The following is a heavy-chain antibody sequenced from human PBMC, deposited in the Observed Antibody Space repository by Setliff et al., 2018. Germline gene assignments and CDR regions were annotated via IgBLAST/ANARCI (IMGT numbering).Heavy chain of an antibody. CDR2: IYYIGST. V-gene: IGHV4-30-4*08. CDR1: GGSISSGDYY. D-gene: IGHD2-2*01. J-gene: IGHJ4*02. Sequence: NPSETLSLTCTVSGGSISSGDYYWSWIRQPPGKGLEWIAYIYYIGSTYYNPSLKSRVTISVDTSKNQFSLNLTSVTAADTAVYYCARFLYCTSTSCPVTFDHWGRGTLVTVSS. CDR3: ARFLYCTSTSCPVTFDH.